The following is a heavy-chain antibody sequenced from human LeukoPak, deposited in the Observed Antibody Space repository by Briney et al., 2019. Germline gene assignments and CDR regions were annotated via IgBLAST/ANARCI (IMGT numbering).Heavy chain of an antibody. J-gene: IGHJ3*01. V-gene: IGHV4-34*01. D-gene: IGHD2-2*01. CDR2: INHSGST. CDR1: GGSFSGYY. CDR3: ARNKWVVPAADT. Sequence: PSKTLSLTCAVYGGSFSGYYWSWIRQPPGKGLEWIGEINHSGSTNYNPSLKSRVTISVDTSKNQFSLKLSSVTAADTAVYYCARNKWVVPAADTWGQGTMVTVSS.